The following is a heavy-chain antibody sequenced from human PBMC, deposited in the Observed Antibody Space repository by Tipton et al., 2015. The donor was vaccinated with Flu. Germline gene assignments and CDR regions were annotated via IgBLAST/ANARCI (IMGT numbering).Heavy chain of an antibody. Sequence: TLSLTCTVSGGSISSGSYYWSWIRQPAGKGLEWIGRIYTSGSTNYNPSLKSRVTLSVDTSKNQFSLKLSSVTAADTAVYYCAREGDSSGHDAFDIWGQGTMVTVSS. CDR2: IYTSGST. J-gene: IGHJ3*02. D-gene: IGHD3-22*01. CDR3: AREGDSSGHDAFDI. V-gene: IGHV4-61*02. CDR1: GGSISSGSYY.